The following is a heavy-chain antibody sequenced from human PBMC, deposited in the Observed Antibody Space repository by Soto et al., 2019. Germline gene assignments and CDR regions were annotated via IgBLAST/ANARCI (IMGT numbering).Heavy chain of an antibody. CDR2: IYYSGRT. Sequence: PSETLSLTCTVSGGSISSSGYYWGWIRQPPGKGLEWIGSIYYSGRTYYNPSLKSRVTISVDTSKNQFSLKLSSVTAADTAVYYCARPQYYDILTGYFSWFDPWGQGTLVTVSS. D-gene: IGHD3-9*01. V-gene: IGHV4-39*01. CDR1: GGSISSSGYY. CDR3: ARPQYYDILTGYFSWFDP. J-gene: IGHJ5*02.